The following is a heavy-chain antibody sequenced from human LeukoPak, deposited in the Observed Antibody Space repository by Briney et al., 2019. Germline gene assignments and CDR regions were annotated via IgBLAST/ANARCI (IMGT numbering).Heavy chain of an antibody. Sequence: GGSLTFSCAASGFTFSNYELNWVRQAPGKGLEWVSYISHSGRTIYYADSVKGRFTISRDNAKNLLYLQMNSLRAEGTAVYYCARGVGSSWPGWFDPWGEGTLLTVSS. D-gene: IGHD6-13*01. V-gene: IGHV3-48*03. CDR1: GFTFSNYE. CDR2: ISHSGRTI. J-gene: IGHJ5*02. CDR3: ARGVGSSWPGWFDP.